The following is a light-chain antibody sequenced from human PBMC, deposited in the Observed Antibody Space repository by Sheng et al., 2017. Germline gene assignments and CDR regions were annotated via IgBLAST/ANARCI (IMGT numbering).Light chain of an antibody. CDR3: QTWGLGFGGV. J-gene: IGLJ3*02. V-gene: IGLV4-69*01. Sequence: QLVLTQSPSASASLGASVKLTCTLSSGHSSYAIAWHQQQPEKGPRYLMKLNSDGSHSKGDGIPDRFSGSSSGAERYLTISSLQSEDEADYYCQTWGLGFGGVFGGGTKLTVL. CDR2: LNSDGSH. CDR1: SGHSSYA.